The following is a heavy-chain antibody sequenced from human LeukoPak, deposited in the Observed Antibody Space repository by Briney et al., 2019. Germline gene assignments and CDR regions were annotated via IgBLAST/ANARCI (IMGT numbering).Heavy chain of an antibody. Sequence: GGSLRLSCAASGFTFNSYAMSWVRQAPGKGLEWVSAISGSGGSTYYADSVKGRFTISRDNSKNTLYLQMNSLRAEDTAVYYCAKTYYYDSSGYYFDAFDIWGQGTMVTVSS. J-gene: IGHJ3*02. CDR2: ISGSGGST. V-gene: IGHV3-23*01. CDR1: GFTFNSYA. CDR3: AKTYYYDSSGYYFDAFDI. D-gene: IGHD3-22*01.